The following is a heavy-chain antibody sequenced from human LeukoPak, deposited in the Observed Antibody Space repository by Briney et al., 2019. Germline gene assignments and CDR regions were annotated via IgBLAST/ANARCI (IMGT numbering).Heavy chain of an antibody. V-gene: IGHV3-74*01. CDR1: GFTLSSYW. J-gene: IGHJ4*02. CDR3: TRINYG. D-gene: IGHD3-16*01. Sequence: GGSLRLSCAASGFTLSSYWMHWVRQAPGKGLMWVSRINSDGSTTSYADSVKGRFTISRDNAKNTLYLQMNSLGVEDTAVYYCTRINYGWGQGTLVTVSS. CDR2: INSDGSTT.